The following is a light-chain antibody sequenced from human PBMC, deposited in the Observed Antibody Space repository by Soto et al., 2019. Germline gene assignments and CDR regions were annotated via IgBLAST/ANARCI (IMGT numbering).Light chain of an antibody. J-gene: IGKJ1*01. CDR2: AAS. CDR3: QQSYSTPRT. CDR1: QSISSD. V-gene: IGKV1-39*01. Sequence: DIQMTQSPSSLSASVGDRVTITCRASQSISSDFNWYQQKPGKAPKLLIYAASSLQSGVPSRFSGGGSGTDFTLTISSLPPEDFATYYCQQSYSTPRTFGQGTKVEIK.